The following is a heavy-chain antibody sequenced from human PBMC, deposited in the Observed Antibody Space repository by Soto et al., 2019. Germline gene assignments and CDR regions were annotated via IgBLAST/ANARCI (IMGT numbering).Heavy chain of an antibody. D-gene: IGHD3-16*01. J-gene: IGHJ5*02. Sequence: PSETRSLTCTASGGSISSYYLSWIRQPPGKGLEWIGYIYYSGSTNQNPSLKRRVTIPVDTSKNQFSLTLSSVTAADTAVYYCERDLNDYVSFRFDPWGQGTLVTVSS. CDR2: IYYSGST. CDR1: GGSISSYY. CDR3: ERDLNDYVSFRFDP. V-gene: IGHV4-59*01.